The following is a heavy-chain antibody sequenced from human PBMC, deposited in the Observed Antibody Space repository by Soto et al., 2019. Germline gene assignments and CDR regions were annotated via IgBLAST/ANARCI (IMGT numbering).Heavy chain of an antibody. CDR3: ARPLSSSSPTPKLSYCSSTSCYRYYYYGMDV. D-gene: IGHD2-2*01. J-gene: IGHJ6*02. CDR2: IYYSGGT. V-gene: IGHV4-39*01. CDR1: GGSISSSSYY. Sequence: SETLSLTCTVSGGSISSSSYYWGWIRQPPGKGLEWIGSIYYSGGTYYNPSLKSRVTISVDTSNTQFSLKLTSVTAADTAVYYCARPLSSSSPTPKLSYCSSTSCYRYYYYGMDVWGQGTTVTVSS.